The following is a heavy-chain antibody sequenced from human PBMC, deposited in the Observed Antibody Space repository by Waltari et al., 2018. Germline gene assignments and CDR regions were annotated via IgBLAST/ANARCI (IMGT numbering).Heavy chain of an antibody. D-gene: IGHD6-6*01. V-gene: IGHV3-30*07. Sequence: QVQLVESGGGVVQPGRSLRLSCAASGFTFSSYAMHWVRQAPGKGLEWVAVISYDGSNKYYADSVKGRFTISRDNSKNTLYLQRNSLRAEDTAVYYCAIGGRSSSSAPFDYWGQGTLVTVSS. J-gene: IGHJ4*02. CDR3: AIGGRSSSSAPFDY. CDR1: GFTFSSYA. CDR2: ISYDGSNK.